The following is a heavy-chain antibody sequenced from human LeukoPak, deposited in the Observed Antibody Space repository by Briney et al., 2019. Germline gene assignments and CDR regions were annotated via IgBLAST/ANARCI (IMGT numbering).Heavy chain of an antibody. V-gene: IGHV1-69*06. CDR1: GGTFSSYA. J-gene: IGHJ5*02. CDR3: ARSQQDNWFDP. D-gene: IGHD6-13*01. CDR2: IIPIFGTA. Sequence: ASVKVSCKASGGTFSSYAISWVRQAPGHGLEWMGGIIPIFGTANYAQKFQGRVTITADKSTSTAYMELSSLRSEDTAVYYCARSQQDNWFDPWGQGTLVTVSS.